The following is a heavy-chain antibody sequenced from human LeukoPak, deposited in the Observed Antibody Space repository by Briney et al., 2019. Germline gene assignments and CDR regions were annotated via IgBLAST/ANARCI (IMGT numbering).Heavy chain of an antibody. V-gene: IGHV4-61*02. CDR3: ARPRSRPDDYGDYEAAFDI. CDR1: GGSISSGSYY. Sequence: SETLSLTCTVSGGSISSGSYYWSWIRQPAGKGLEWIGRIYTSGSTNYNPSLKSRVTMSVDTSKNQFSLKLSSVTAADTAVYYCARPRSRPDDYGDYEAAFDIWGQGTMVTVSS. J-gene: IGHJ3*02. CDR2: IYTSGST. D-gene: IGHD4-17*01.